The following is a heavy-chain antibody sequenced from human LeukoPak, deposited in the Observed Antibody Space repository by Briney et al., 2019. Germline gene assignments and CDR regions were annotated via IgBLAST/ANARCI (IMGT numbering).Heavy chain of an antibody. Sequence: GGSLRLSCAGSGFTFSNYPMSWVRQAPGKGLQWVSAISNGGGSAYYADSVKGRFTISRDNSKSTLYLQMNSLRAEDTAVYYCARDPVAGTIYYYYGMDVWGQGTTVTVSS. D-gene: IGHD6-19*01. CDR2: ISNGGGSA. V-gene: IGHV3-23*01. J-gene: IGHJ6*02. CDR3: ARDPVAGTIYYYYGMDV. CDR1: GFTFSNYP.